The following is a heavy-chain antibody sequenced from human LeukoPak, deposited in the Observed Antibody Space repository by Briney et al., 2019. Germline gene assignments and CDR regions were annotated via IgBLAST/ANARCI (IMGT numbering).Heavy chain of an antibody. CDR1: GYTFSHYY. CDR3: ARDGNFDV. Sequence: ASVTVSCKASGYTFSHYYIHWVRQAPGQGLEWMGWINPNSGGTNYAQKFQGRVTMTRDTSISTTYMELSRLRSDDTAVYYCARDGNFDVWGQGKMVTVSS. V-gene: IGHV1-2*02. CDR2: INPNSGGT. J-gene: IGHJ3*01.